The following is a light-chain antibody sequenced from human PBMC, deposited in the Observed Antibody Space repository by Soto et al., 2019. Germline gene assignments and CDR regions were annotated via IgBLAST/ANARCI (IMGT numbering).Light chain of an antibody. CDR2: GAS. Sequence: EIVMTQSPATLSVSPGERATLSCRASQSVSSNLAWYQQKPGRAPRLLIYGASTRATGIPARFSGSGSGTEFTLTISSLQSEDFAVYHCQQYNNWPPWTFGQGTKVEIK. CDR3: QQYNNWPPWT. J-gene: IGKJ1*01. V-gene: IGKV3-15*01. CDR1: QSVSSN.